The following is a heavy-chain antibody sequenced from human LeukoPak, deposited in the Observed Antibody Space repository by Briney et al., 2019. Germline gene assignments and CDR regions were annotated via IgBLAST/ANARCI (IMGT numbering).Heavy chain of an antibody. J-gene: IGHJ4*02. D-gene: IGHD3-22*01. Sequence: ASVKVSCKASGYTFTAYSMHWVRQAPGQGLEYMGWLNPNSGDSNYAQKFQGRVTMTRDTSMSTAYMELSGLRFDDTAVYYCARDSRVYDSSGYYLFLFDYWGQGTLVTVSP. CDR1: GYTFTAYS. V-gene: IGHV1-2*02. CDR3: ARDSRVYDSSGYYLFLFDY. CDR2: LNPNSGDS.